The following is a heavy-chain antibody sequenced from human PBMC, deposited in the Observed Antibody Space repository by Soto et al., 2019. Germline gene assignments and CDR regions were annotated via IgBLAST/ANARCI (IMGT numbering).Heavy chain of an antibody. CDR1: GFTFGDFG. CDR3: ASLTSWSQEYYYGMDV. D-gene: IGHD2-2*01. CDR2: IRSKGYGGTT. J-gene: IGHJ6*02. V-gene: IGHV3-49*03. Sequence: LRLSCTGSGFTFGDFGMSWSRQAPGKGLEWLSFIRSKGYGGTTESAASVRGRFITSRDDSKSIAYLQMNSLKTEDTAVYYCASLTSWSQEYYYGMDVWGQGTTVTVSS.